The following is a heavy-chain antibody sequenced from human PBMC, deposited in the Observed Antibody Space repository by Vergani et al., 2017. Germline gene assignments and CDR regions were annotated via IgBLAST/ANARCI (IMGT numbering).Heavy chain of an antibody. V-gene: IGHV3-33*01. Sequence: LQLVESGGGLVQPGGSLRLSCAASGFTFNQYGMHWVRQAPGKGLEWVAVTWYDGNNKQYADSVKGRFTISRDNSKSTMYLQMNSLRDEDTGVYYCARAVSTTVGDPPGYWGQGTLVTVSS. J-gene: IGHJ4*02. D-gene: IGHD4-23*01. CDR3: ARAVSTTVGDPPGY. CDR1: GFTFNQYG. CDR2: TWYDGNNK.